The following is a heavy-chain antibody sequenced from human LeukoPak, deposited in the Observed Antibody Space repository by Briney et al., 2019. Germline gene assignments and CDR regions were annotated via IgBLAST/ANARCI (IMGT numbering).Heavy chain of an antibody. CDR1: GFTFSSYW. J-gene: IGHJ6*03. Sequence: GGSLRLSCAASGFTFSSYWMSWVRRAPGKGLEWVANIKQDGSEKYHVDSVKGRFTISRDNAKNSLYLQMNSLRAEDTAVYYCAREDIVVVPAAKRSYYYYMDVWGKGTTVTVSS. D-gene: IGHD2-2*01. V-gene: IGHV3-7*01. CDR3: AREDIVVVPAAKRSYYYYMDV. CDR2: IKQDGSEK.